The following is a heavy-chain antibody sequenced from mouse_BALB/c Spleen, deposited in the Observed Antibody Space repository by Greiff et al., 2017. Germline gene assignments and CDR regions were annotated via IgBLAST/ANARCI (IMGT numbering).Heavy chain of an antibody. CDR1: GFTFSSYA. Sequence: EVKLVESGGGLVKPGGSLKLSCAASGFTFSSYAMSWVRQTPEKRLEWVASISSGGSTYYPDSVKGRFTIARDNARNILYLQMSSLRSEDTAMYYCARGGYWVDDWGQGTTLTVSS. D-gene: IGHD2-3*01. J-gene: IGHJ2*01. V-gene: IGHV5-6-5*01. CDR2: ISSGGST. CDR3: ARGGYWVDD.